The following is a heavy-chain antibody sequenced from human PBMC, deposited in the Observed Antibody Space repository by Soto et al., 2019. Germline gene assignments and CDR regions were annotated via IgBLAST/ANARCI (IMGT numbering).Heavy chain of an antibody. J-gene: IGHJ4*02. D-gene: IGHD3-16*01. CDR2: INHSGST. V-gene: IGHV4-34*01. CDR1: GGSFSGYY. CDR3: ARLRGAAPSLFDY. Sequence: SETLSLTCAVYGGSFSGYYWSWIRQPPGKGLEWIGEINHSGSTNYNPSLKSRVTISVDTSKNQFSLKLSSVTAADTAVYYCARLRGAAPSLFDYWGQGTLVTV.